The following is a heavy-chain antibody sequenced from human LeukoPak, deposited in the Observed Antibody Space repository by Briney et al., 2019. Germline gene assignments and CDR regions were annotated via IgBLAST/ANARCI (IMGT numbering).Heavy chain of an antibody. CDR1: GFTFDDYA. V-gene: IGHV3-9*01. J-gene: IGHJ4*02. D-gene: IGHD1-26*01. CDR2: ISWNSGSI. Sequence: GGSLRLSCAASGFTFDDYAMHWVRHAPGKGLEWVSGISWNSGSIGYADSVKGRFTISGDNAKNSLYLQMNSLRAEDTALYYCAKDDPSGSYSRFDYWGQGTLVTVSS. CDR3: AKDDPSGSYSRFDY.